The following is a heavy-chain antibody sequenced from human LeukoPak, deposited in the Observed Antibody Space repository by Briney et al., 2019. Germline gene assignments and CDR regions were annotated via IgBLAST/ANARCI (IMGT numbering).Heavy chain of an antibody. D-gene: IGHD6-6*01. CDR3: ARQDVIAARQLDY. J-gene: IGHJ4*02. CDR2: IYYSGST. CDR1: GGSISISSYY. Sequence: SETLSLTRTVSGGSISISSYYWGWIRQPPGKGLEWIGSIYYSGSTYYNPSLKSRVTISVDTSKNQFSLKLSSVTAADTAVYYCARQDVIAARQLDYWGQGTLVTVSS. V-gene: IGHV4-39*01.